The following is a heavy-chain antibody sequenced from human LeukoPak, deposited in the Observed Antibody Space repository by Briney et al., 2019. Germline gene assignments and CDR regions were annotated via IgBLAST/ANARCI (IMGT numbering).Heavy chain of an antibody. CDR1: GGSISSYY. J-gene: IGHJ4*02. CDR3: ARRGWDYYDSSGYYYFDY. V-gene: IGHV4-59*01. CDR2: VYYSGTT. Sequence: PSETLSLTCTVSGGSISSYYWSWIRQSPGRGLEWIGYVYYSGTTNYNPSLKSRVTISVDRSKSQFSLNLSSVTAADTAVYYCARRGWDYYDSSGYYYFDYWGQGTLVTVSS. D-gene: IGHD3-22*01.